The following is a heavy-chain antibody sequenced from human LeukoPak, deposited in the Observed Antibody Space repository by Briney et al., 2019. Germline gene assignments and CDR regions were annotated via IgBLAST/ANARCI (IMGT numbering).Heavy chain of an antibody. CDR2: IYHSGST. J-gene: IGHJ4*02. D-gene: IGHD2-15*01. CDR3: ARPAATGYYFDY. Sequence: PSETLSLTCAVSGYSISSGYYWGWIRQPPGKGLEWIGSIYHSGSTHYNPPLKSRVTISVDTSKNQFSLKLSSVTAADTAVYYCARPAATGYYFDYWGQGTLVTVSS. V-gene: IGHV4-38-2*01. CDR1: GYSISSGYY.